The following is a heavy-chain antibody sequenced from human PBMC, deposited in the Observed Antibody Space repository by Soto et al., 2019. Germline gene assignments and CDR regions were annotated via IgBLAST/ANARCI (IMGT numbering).Heavy chain of an antibody. D-gene: IGHD3-22*01. Sequence: EVQLVESGGGLVKPGGSLRLSCAASGFTFSSYSMNWVRQAPGKGLEWVSSISSSSSYIYYADSVKGRFTISRDNAKNSLYLQMISLRAEDTAVYYCASNVYYYDSSGSPGAFDIWGQGTMVTVSS. CDR2: ISSSSSYI. V-gene: IGHV3-21*01. J-gene: IGHJ3*02. CDR1: GFTFSSYS. CDR3: ASNVYYYDSSGSPGAFDI.